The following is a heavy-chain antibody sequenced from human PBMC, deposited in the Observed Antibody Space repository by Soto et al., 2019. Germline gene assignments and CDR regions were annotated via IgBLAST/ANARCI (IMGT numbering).Heavy chain of an antibody. J-gene: IGHJ6*02. CDR1: GFTFTSAA. CDR2: LSGSGATT. V-gene: IGHV3-23*01. D-gene: IGHD1-20*01. Sequence: EVQLLESEGGLVQPGGSLRLSCAASGFTFTSAAVSWLRQAPGKGLEWVSTLSGSGATTYYADSVKGRFTISRDNSKNTVHLQMNSLRVEDTAVYYCARDPPITSDYAMDVWGQGTTVIVSS. CDR3: ARDPPITSDYAMDV.